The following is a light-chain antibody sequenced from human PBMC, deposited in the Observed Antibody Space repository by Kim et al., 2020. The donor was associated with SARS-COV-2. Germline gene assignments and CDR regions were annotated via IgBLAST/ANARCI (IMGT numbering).Light chain of an antibody. Sequence: PGQTARITGSGDALPKEYAYWYQQKPGQAPVLVIYRDKERPSGIPERFSGSTSGTTVTLTISGVQAEDEAAYYCQSADSTRTYVVFGGGTQLTVL. CDR1: ALPKEY. CDR2: RDK. V-gene: IGLV3-25*03. J-gene: IGLJ2*01. CDR3: QSADSTRTYVV.